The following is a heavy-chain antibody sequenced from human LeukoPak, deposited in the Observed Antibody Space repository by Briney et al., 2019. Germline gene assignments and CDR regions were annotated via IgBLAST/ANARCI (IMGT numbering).Heavy chain of an antibody. D-gene: IGHD1-26*01. J-gene: IGHJ3*02. CDR1: GYNITEFS. V-gene: IGHV1-24*01. Sequence: GASVKVSCKVSGYNITEFSMHWVRQAPGKGLEWLGGFNPEDGESFYAQRFQGRVTMAEDTSTNTAYMELWSLRSEDTAVYYCATPRRSYYGGRAFDIWGQGTMVTVSS. CDR3: ATPRRSYYGGRAFDI. CDR2: FNPEDGES.